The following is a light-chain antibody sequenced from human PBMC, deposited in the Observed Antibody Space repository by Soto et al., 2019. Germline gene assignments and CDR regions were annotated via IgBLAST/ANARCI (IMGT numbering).Light chain of an antibody. V-gene: IGLV1-51*01. CDR1: SSNVGSNY. CDR3: ATWDRSLSVYVL. CDR2: DNN. J-gene: IGLJ2*01. Sequence: SVLTKPPSVSAAPGQKVTISCSGSSSNVGSNYVSWYQQLPGTAPKLLIYDNNKRPSGIPDRFSGSKSGTSATLDITGLQTGDEADYYCATWDRSLSVYVLFGGGTKVTVL.